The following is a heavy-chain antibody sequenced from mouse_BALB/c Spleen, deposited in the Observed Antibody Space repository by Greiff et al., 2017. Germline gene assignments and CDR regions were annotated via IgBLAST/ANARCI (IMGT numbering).Heavy chain of an antibody. J-gene: IGHJ4*01. CDR3: AYGNYSYYYAMDY. CDR1: GDSITSGY. D-gene: IGHD2-1*01. V-gene: IGHV3-8*02. CDR2: ISYSGST. Sequence: VHVKQSGPSLVKPSQTLSLTCSVTGDSITSGYWNWIRKFPGNKLEYMGYISYSGSTYYNPSLKSRISITRDTSKNQYYLQLNSVTTEDTATYYCAYGNYSYYYAMDYWGQGTSVTVSS.